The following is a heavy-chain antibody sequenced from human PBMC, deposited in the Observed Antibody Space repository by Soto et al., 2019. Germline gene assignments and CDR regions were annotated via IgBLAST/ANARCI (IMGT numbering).Heavy chain of an antibody. CDR1: GFTFSSYA. D-gene: IGHD6-6*01. V-gene: IGHV3-23*01. CDR2: ISGSGATT. Sequence: EEQLLESGGGLVQPGGSLRLSCAASGFTFSSYAMSWVRQAPGKGREWVSAISGSGATTYHADSVKGRFTISRENSKNTLYLQMNSLRAEDTAVYYCAKPPYSSSTFYYYGMDVWGRGTTVTVSS. CDR3: AKPPYSSSTFYYYGMDV. J-gene: IGHJ6*02.